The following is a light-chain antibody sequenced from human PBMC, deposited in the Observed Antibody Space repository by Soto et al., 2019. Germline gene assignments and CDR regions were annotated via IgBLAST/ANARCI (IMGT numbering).Light chain of an antibody. CDR2: GAS. V-gene: IGKV3-20*01. Sequence: EIVLTQSPGTLSLSPGERATLSCRASQSVSSSYLAWYQQKPGQAPRLLIYGASSRVTGIPDRFSGSGSGTDFTLTISRLEPEDFAVYYCQQYGSSRTVGGGTKVEIK. J-gene: IGKJ4*01. CDR3: QQYGSSRT. CDR1: QSVSSSY.